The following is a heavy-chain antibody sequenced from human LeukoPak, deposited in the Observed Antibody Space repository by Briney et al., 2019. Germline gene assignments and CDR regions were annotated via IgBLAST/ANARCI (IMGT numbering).Heavy chain of an antibody. J-gene: IGHJ4*02. V-gene: IGHV3-48*04. CDR2: ISSSGSTI. CDR1: GFTFSSYS. D-gene: IGHD2-2*01. CDR3: ARVYCSSTSCYFFDH. Sequence: GGSLRLSCAASGFTFSSYSMNWVRQAPGKGLEWVSYISSSGSTIYYADSVKGRFTISRDNAKNSLYLQMNSLRAEDTAVYYCARVYCSSTSCYFFDHWGQGTLVTVSS.